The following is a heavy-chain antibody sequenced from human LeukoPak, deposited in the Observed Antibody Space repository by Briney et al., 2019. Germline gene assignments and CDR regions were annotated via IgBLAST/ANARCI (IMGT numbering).Heavy chain of an antibody. CDR3: ARVRMFSGCDLDY. D-gene: IGHD5-12*01. CDR1: GFTSSDYY. Sequence: PGGSLRLSCEASGFTSSDYYMDWVRQAPGKGLEWVGRSRNKAKSYSTEYAASVKGRFTISRDESKNSLYLQMNSLKTEDTAVYYCARVRMFSGCDLDYWGQGTLVTVSS. J-gene: IGHJ4*02. CDR2: SRNKAKSYST. V-gene: IGHV3-72*01.